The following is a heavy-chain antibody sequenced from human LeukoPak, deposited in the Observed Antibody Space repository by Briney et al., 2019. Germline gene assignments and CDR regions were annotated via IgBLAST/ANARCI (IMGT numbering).Heavy chain of an antibody. D-gene: IGHD6-13*01. CDR1: GFTFSSYA. V-gene: IGHV3-64D*06. Sequence: GGSLRLSCSASGFTFSSYAMHWVRQAPGKGLEYVSAISGNGGSTYYADSVKGRFTISRDNSKNTLYLQMSSLRAEDTAVYYCVKALSAAAAGGFDYWGQGTLVTVSS. CDR2: ISGNGGST. CDR3: VKALSAAAAGGFDY. J-gene: IGHJ4*02.